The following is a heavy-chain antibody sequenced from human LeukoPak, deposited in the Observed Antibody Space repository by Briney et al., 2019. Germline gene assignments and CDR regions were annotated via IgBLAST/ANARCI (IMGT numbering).Heavy chain of an antibody. CDR1: GGSFSGYY. V-gene: IGHV4-34*01. CDR2: INHSGNT. CDR3: ARDRTDYGDYGNWFDP. Sequence: PSETLSLTCAVYGGSFSGYYWSWIRQPPGKGLEWIGEINHSGNTNYNPSLKSRVAISVDTSKNQFSLKLSSATAADTAVYYCARDRTDYGDYGNWFDPWGQGTLVTVSS. J-gene: IGHJ5*02. D-gene: IGHD4-17*01.